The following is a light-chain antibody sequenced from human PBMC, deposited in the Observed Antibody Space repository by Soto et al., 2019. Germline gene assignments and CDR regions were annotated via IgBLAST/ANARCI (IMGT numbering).Light chain of an antibody. V-gene: IGKV3-15*01. J-gene: IGKJ1*01. Sequence: EMVITQSPATLSLSPGERATLSCRASQSVTTNVAWYQQKPGQSPRLLIYSASTRATGIPVTFSGAGSGTEFSLTISSLQSEDFAVYYCQQYDSWPFTFGHGTKVEI. CDR1: QSVTTN. CDR2: SAS. CDR3: QQYDSWPFT.